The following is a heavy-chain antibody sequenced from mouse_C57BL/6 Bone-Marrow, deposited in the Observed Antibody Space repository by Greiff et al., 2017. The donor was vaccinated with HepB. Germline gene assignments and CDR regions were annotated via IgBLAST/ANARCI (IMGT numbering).Heavy chain of an antibody. J-gene: IGHJ4*01. CDR3: ASYGSSHYAMDY. Sequence: QVQLQQPGAELVMPGASVKLSCKASGYTFTSYWMHWVKQRPGQGLEWIGEIDPSDSYTNYNQKFKGKSTLTVDKSSSTAYMQLSSLTSEDSAVYYCASYGSSHYAMDYWGQGTSVTVSS. CDR2: IDPSDSYT. D-gene: IGHD1-1*01. CDR1: GYTFTSYW. V-gene: IGHV1-69*01.